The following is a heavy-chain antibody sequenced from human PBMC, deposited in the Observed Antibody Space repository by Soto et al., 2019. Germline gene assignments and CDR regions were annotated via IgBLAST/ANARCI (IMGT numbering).Heavy chain of an antibody. Sequence: GASVKVSCKASGYTFTSYAMHWVRQAPGQRLEWMGWINAGNGNTKYSQKFQGRVTITRDTSASTAYMELSSLRSEDTAVYYCARDSCIRSGGSCYSDYWGQGTLVTVSS. D-gene: IGHD2-15*01. CDR2: INAGNGNT. J-gene: IGHJ4*02. V-gene: IGHV1-3*01. CDR3: ARDSCIRSGGSCYSDY. CDR1: GYTFTSYA.